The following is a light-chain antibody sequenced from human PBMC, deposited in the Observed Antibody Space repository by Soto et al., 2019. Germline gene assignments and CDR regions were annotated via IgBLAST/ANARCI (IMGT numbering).Light chain of an antibody. CDR2: AAS. CDR1: QTISRY. CDR3: QQSYMTPLA. Sequence: DIQMTQSPSSLSGSVGDRVTITCRASQTISRYLNWYQQKPGKAPKLLIHAASNLHSGVPSRFGGSGSGTDFTLTISSLQPEDFATYYCQQSYMTPLAFGGGTKVEI. V-gene: IGKV1-39*01. J-gene: IGKJ4*01.